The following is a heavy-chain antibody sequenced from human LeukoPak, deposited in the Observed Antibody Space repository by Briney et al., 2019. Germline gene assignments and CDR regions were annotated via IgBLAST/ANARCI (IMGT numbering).Heavy chain of an antibody. V-gene: IGHV1-46*01. CDR2: IDPSGGST. D-gene: IGHD1-26*01. CDR3: ARGSSGSYLNYFDY. CDR1: VYTFTNYY. Sequence: ASVRVSRKASVYTFTNYYMHWVRQAPGQGLEGMGIIDPSGGSTSYAQMFQGRVIMTRDTSTTAVYMELSSLRSEDTAVYYCARGSSGSYLNYFDYWGQGTLVTVSS. J-gene: IGHJ4*02.